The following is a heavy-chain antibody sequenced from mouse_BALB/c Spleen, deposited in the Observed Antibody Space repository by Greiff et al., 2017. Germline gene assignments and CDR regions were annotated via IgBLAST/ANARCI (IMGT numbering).Heavy chain of an antibody. V-gene: IGHV5-6-4*01. CDR3: TREGYRYSYWYFDV. Sequence: EVKLMESGGGLVKPGGSLKLSCAASGFTFSSYTLSWVRQTPEKRLEWVATISSGGSYTYYPDSVKGRFTISRDNAKKTLYLQMSSLKSEDTAMYYCTREGYRYSYWYFDVWGAGTTVTVSS. CDR2: ISSGGSYT. J-gene: IGHJ1*01. CDR1: GFTFSSYT. D-gene: IGHD2-14*01.